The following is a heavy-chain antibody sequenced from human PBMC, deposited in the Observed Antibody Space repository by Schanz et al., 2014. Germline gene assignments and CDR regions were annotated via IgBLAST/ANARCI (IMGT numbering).Heavy chain of an antibody. D-gene: IGHD4-17*01. CDR2: ISSSGTSI. V-gene: IGHV3-48*01. Sequence: EVQLLESGGGLVQPGGSLRLSCATSGFTFITYTMNWVRQTPGKGLEWVSFISSSGTSIYYADSVKGRFTISRDNSKNTLYLQMNSLRGDDTAVYYCAKVFHPYYGGNSFDNWGQGTLVTVSS. J-gene: IGHJ4*02. CDR1: GFTFITYT. CDR3: AKVFHPYYGGNSFDN.